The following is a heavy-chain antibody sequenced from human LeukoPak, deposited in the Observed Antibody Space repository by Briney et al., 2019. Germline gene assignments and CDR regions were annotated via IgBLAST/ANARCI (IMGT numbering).Heavy chain of an antibody. CDR3: AKALATATGPPDF. CDR1: GFTFTNYA. CDR2: ISDTGSYS. Sequence: AGSLRLSCAASGFTFTNYAMTWVRQAPGKGLDWVSFISDTGSYSYYADSVKGRFTISRDNSKSTLYLQMNSLRGEDTAVYYCAKALATATGPPDFWGQGTLVTVSS. J-gene: IGHJ4*02. V-gene: IGHV3-23*01. D-gene: IGHD5-24*01.